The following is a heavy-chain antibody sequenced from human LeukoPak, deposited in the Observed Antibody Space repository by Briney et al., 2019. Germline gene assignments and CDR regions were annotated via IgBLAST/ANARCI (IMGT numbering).Heavy chain of an antibody. CDR1: GFPFSSYS. Sequence: GGSLRLSCAASGFPFSSYSMNWVRQAPGKGLEWVSSISSSSSYIYYADSVKGRFTISRDNAKNSLYLQMNSLRAEDTAVYYCARTAWGGVATDAFDIWGQGTMVTVSS. V-gene: IGHV3-21*01. D-gene: IGHD5-12*01. CDR2: ISSSSSYI. J-gene: IGHJ3*02. CDR3: ARTAWGGVATDAFDI.